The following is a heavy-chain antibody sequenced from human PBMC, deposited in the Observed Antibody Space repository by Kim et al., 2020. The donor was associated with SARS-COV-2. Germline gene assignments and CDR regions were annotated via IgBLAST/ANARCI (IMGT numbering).Heavy chain of an antibody. D-gene: IGHD6-13*01. V-gene: IGHV3-66*01. CDR3: AKVAAAGTEYFDY. Sequence: YPDAVKGRFTISRDNSKNTCFLQLNSLRAEDTAVYYCAKVAAAGTEYFDYWGQGTLVTVSS. J-gene: IGHJ4*02.